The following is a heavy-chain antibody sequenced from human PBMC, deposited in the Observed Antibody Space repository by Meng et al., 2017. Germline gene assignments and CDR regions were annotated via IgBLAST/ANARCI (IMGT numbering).Heavy chain of an antibody. CDR3: ARDENISLGKLFGDY. CDR1: GYTFTAYY. D-gene: IGHD2-21*01. CDR2: INPDTGDT. Sequence: VKVSCKPSGYTFTAYYIHWVRQAPGQGLEWMGHINPDTGDTLYAQKFQGRVSMTGDTSISTAYVELSGLRSDDTAVYYCARDENISLGKLFGDYWGQGTLVTVSS. J-gene: IGHJ4*02. V-gene: IGHV1-2*06.